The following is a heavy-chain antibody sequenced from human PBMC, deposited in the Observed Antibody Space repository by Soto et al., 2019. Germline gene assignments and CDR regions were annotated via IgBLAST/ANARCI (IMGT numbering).Heavy chain of an antibody. CDR2: INPNSGGT. J-gene: IGHJ5*02. D-gene: IGHD6-6*01. V-gene: IGHV1-2*04. CDR3: AREYSSSSRWFDP. CDR1: GYTLTGYY. Sequence: GASVKVSCKASGYTLTGYYMHWVRQAPGQGLEWMGWINPNSGGTNYAQKFQGWVTMTRDTSISTAYMELSRLRSDDTAVYYCAREYSSSSRWFDPWGQGTLVTVSS.